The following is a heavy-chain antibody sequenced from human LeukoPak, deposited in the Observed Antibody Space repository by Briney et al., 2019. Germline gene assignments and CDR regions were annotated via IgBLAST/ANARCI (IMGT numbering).Heavy chain of an antibody. V-gene: IGHV3-30-3*01. CDR3: ARDHIVVVVAATRAVGYYYYGMDV. CDR1: GFTFSSYA. Sequence: GGSLRLSCAASGFTFSSYAMHWVRQAPGKGLEWVAVISYDGSNKYYADSVKGRFTISRDNSKNTLYLQMNSLRAEDTAVYYCARDHIVVVVAATRAVGYYYYGMDVWGQGTTVTVSS. J-gene: IGHJ6*02. D-gene: IGHD2-15*01. CDR2: ISYDGSNK.